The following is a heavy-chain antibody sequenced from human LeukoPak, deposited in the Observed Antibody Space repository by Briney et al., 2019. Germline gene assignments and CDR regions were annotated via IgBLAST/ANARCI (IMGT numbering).Heavy chain of an antibody. CDR3: ATDYAGNSVPDY. CDR1: GYTFTGYY. D-gene: IGHD4-23*01. V-gene: IGHV1-2*02. Sequence: ASVKVSCKASGYTFTGYYMHWVRQAPGQGLEWMGWINPNSGGTNYAQKFQGRVTMTRDTSISTAYMELSWLRSDDTALYYCATDYAGNSVPDYWGQGTRVTVSS. J-gene: IGHJ4*02. CDR2: INPNSGGT.